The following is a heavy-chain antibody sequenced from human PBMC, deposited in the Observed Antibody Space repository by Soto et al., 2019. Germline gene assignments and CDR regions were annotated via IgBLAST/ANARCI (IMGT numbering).Heavy chain of an antibody. V-gene: IGHV4-59*11. CDR2: IHYSGSS. J-gene: IGHJ4*02. Sequence: QVQLQESGPGLVKPSETLSLTCSVSGGSIISHYWSWIRQPPGKGLEWIGYIHYSGSSEYNPSLKCRLTISVDTSKNQFSLKLNSMTAADTAVYYCARGGWSLDYWGQGTLVTVSS. CDR1: GGSIISHY. D-gene: IGHD2-15*01. CDR3: ARGGWSLDY.